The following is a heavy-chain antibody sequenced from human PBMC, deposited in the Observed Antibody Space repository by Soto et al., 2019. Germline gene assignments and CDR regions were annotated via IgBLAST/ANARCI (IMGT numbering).Heavy chain of an antibody. D-gene: IGHD3-10*01. CDR2: ISYDGSNK. Sequence: ESGGGVVQPGRSLRLSCAASGFTLSSYAMHWVRQAPGKGLEWVAVISYDGSNKYYADSVKGRFTISRDNSKNTLYLQMNSLRAEDTAVYYCARAPTYYYGSGSYPYGMDVWGQGTTVTVSS. J-gene: IGHJ6*02. V-gene: IGHV3-30-3*01. CDR3: ARAPTYYYGSGSYPYGMDV. CDR1: GFTLSSYA.